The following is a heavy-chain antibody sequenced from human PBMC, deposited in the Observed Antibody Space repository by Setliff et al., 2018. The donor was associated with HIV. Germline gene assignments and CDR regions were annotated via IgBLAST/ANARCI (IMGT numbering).Heavy chain of an antibody. J-gene: IGHJ4*02. CDR2: INTNSGNP. V-gene: IGHV7-4-1*02. Sequence: ASVKVSCKASGYTFTSYALNWVRQAPGQGLEWMGWINTNSGNPMSAQGFSGRFVFSLDTSVSTAYLQISSLKAEDTAVYYCARDLFSLEIGGGWAVDYWGQGTLVTVSS. CDR1: GYTFTSYA. D-gene: IGHD3-10*01. CDR3: ARDLFSLEIGGGWAVDY.